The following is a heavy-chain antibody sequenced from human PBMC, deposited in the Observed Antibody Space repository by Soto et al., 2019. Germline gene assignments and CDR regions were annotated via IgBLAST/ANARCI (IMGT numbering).Heavy chain of an antibody. D-gene: IGHD3-10*01. Sequence: QITLKESGPTLVKPTQTLTLTCTFSGFSLNTNAVGVGWIRQPPGKAMEWLALVYWDDDKRYNLFLKSRLAITKDTSKNQVVLTMTNRDPVDTATYYCAHAAFGEFVGSFGYWGQGTLVTVSS. J-gene: IGHJ4*02. CDR2: VYWDDDK. CDR3: AHAAFGEFVGSFGY. CDR1: GFSLNTNAVG. V-gene: IGHV2-5*02.